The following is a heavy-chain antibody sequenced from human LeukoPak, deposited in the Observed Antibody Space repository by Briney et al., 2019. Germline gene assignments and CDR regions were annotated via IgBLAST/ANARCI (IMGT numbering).Heavy chain of an antibody. J-gene: IGHJ4*02. CDR1: GFILSSYD. V-gene: IGHV3-30-3*01. CDR3: ARHFTTGSIDH. CDR2: ISRDGSIK. D-gene: IGHD3-9*01. Sequence: GGSLRLSCAASGFILSSYDMHWVRQPPGKGLEWLAVISRDGSIKYHADSVRGRFTISRDNSHNTLYLKMNSLRAEDTAVYYCARHFTTGSIDHWGQGNLVTVSS.